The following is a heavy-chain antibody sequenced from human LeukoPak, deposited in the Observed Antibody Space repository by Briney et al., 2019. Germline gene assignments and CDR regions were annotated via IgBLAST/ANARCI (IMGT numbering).Heavy chain of an antibody. D-gene: IGHD3-3*01. Sequence: SQTLSLTCTVSGGSISSGSYYWSWIRQPAGKGLEWIGRIYTSGSTNYNPSPKSRVTISVDTSKNQFSLKLSSVTAADTAVYYCASQLPHATRHYDFWSGYYRHAFDIWGQGTMVTVSS. CDR3: ASQLPHATRHYDFWSGYYRHAFDI. CDR2: IYTSGST. J-gene: IGHJ3*02. V-gene: IGHV4-61*02. CDR1: GGSISSGSYY.